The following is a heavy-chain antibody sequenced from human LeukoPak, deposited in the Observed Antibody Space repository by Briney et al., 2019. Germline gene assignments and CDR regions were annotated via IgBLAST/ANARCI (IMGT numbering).Heavy chain of an antibody. J-gene: IGHJ6*02. V-gene: IGHV4-4*07. CDR2: IYTSGST. CDR3: ARDGRFLEWLLEFYYGMDV. CDR1: GGSISSYY. D-gene: IGHD3-3*01. Sequence: PSETLSLTCTVSGGSISSYYWSWIRQPAGKGLEWIGRIYTSGSTNYNPSLKSRVTMSVDTSKNQFSLKLSSVTAADTAVYYCARDGRFLEWLLEFYYGMDVWGQGTTVTVSS.